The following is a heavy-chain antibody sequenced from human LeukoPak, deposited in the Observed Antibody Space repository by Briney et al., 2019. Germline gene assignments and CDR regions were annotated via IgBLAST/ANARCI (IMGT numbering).Heavy chain of an antibody. CDR3: ARTYYYDSSGLPSEYYFDY. Sequence: ALSLTCTVSGGSISSGGYYWSWSRQHPGKGLEWIGYIYYSGSTYYNPSLKSRVTISVDTSKNQFSLKLSSVTAADTAVYYCARTYYYDSSGLPSEYYFDYWGQGTLVTVSS. CDR2: IYYSGST. V-gene: IGHV4-31*03. J-gene: IGHJ4*02. D-gene: IGHD3-22*01. CDR1: GGSISSGGYY.